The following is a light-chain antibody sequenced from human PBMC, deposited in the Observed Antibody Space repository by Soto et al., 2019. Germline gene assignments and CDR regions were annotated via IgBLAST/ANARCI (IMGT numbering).Light chain of an antibody. J-gene: IGLJ2*01. CDR3: SSYAGYSNLV. Sequence: QSVLTQPPSASGSPGQSVTISCTGTSSDVGDYNYVSWYQQHPGKAPKLMIYEVNKRPSVVPDRFSGSKSGNTASLTVSGLQAEDEADYYCSSYAGYSNLVFGGGTKLTVL. V-gene: IGLV2-8*01. CDR1: SSDVGDYNY. CDR2: EVN.